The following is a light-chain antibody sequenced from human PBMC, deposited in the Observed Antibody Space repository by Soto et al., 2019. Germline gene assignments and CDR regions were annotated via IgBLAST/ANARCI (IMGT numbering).Light chain of an antibody. J-gene: IGKJ2*02. V-gene: IGKV1-39*01. CDR2: AAS. CDR1: QSISTY. Sequence: DIQMTPSPSSLSASVGDRVTITCRASQSISTYLNWYQQKVGQAPKLLIYAASSLQRWVPSRFSGSGSGTDFTLTTSSLQPEDFETYYCQQSYSTPRTFGQGTKLEIK. CDR3: QQSYSTPRT.